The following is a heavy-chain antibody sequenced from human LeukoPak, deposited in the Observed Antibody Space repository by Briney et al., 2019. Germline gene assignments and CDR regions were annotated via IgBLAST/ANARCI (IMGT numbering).Heavy chain of an antibody. V-gene: IGHV4-4*07. J-gene: IGHJ6*03. CDR3: ARGPMYYDFWSGYLPPAFDYYYMDV. CDR1: GGSISSYY. D-gene: IGHD3-3*01. CDR2: IHTSGST. Sequence: PSETLSLTCTVSGGSISSYYWSWIRQPAGKGLEWIGRIHTSGSTDYNPSLKSRVTMSVDTSRNQFSLKLSSVTAADTAVYYCARGPMYYDFWSGYLPPAFDYYYMDVWGKGTTVTVSS.